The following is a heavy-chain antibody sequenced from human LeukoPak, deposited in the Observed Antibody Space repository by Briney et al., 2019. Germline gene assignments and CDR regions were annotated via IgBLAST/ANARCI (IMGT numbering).Heavy chain of an antibody. CDR2: INHSGST. CDR1: GGSFSGYY. J-gene: IGHJ6*02. Sequence: SETLSLTSAVYGGSFSGYYWSWIRQPPGKGLEWIGEINHSGSTNYNPSLKSRVTISVDTSKNQFSLKLSSVTAADTAVYYCASSTSRGGRGMDVWGQGTTVTVSS. V-gene: IGHV4-34*01. CDR3: ASSTSRGGRGMDV. D-gene: IGHD3-16*01.